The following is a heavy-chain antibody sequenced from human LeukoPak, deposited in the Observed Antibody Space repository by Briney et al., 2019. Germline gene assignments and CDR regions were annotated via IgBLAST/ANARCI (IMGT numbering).Heavy chain of an antibody. CDR1: GYTFTSYG. V-gene: IGHV1-18*01. CDR3: ARAGTRRVRGFEDY. Sequence: ASVKVSCKASGYTFTSYGISWVRQAPRQGLEWMGWISAYNGNTNYAQKLQGRVTMTTDTSTSTAYMELRSLRSDDTAVYYCARAGTRRVRGFEDYWGQGTLVTVSS. D-gene: IGHD3-10*01. CDR2: ISAYNGNT. J-gene: IGHJ4*02.